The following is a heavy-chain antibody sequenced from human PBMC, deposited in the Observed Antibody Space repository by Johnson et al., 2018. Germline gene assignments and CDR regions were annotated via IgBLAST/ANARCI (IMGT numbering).Heavy chain of an antibody. Sequence: QVQLQESGGGVVQPGRSLRLSCAASGFTFSSYAMHWVRQAPGKGLEWVALISYDGSHKYYADSVKGRFIISRDNSKNTLYLQMNSLSPDDTAVYYCARGGDYHYYYYMDVWGKGTTVTVSS. V-gene: IGHV3-30*03. J-gene: IGHJ6*03. CDR3: ARGGDYHYYYYMDV. D-gene: IGHD2-15*01. CDR2: ISYDGSHK. CDR1: GFTFSSYA.